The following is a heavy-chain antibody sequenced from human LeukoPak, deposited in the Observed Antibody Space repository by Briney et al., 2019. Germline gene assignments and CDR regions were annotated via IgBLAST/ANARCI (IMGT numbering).Heavy chain of an antibody. CDR1: GGSISTISDY. V-gene: IGHV4-39*01. Sequence: PETLSLTCTVSGGSISTISDYWDWIRQPPGKGLEWIGSVYYSGSTYYNPSLKSRIIISVDTSKNQFSLKLNSVTAADTAVYYCARGQQLVFSWFDPWGQGTLVTVSS. D-gene: IGHD6-13*01. CDR2: VYYSGST. CDR3: ARGQQLVFSWFDP. J-gene: IGHJ5*02.